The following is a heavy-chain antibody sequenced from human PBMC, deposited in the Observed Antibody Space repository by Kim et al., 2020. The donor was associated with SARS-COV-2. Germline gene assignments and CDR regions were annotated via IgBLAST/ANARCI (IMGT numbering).Heavy chain of an antibody. V-gene: IGHV3-11*05. Sequence: GGSLRLSCAASGFTFSDYYMSWIRQAPGKGLEWVSYISSSSSYTNYADSVKDRFTISRDNAKNSLYLQMNSLRAEDTAVYYCARGRGSGGMDVWGQGTTVTVTS. D-gene: IGHD3-16*01. CDR3: ARGRGSGGMDV. CDR2: ISSSSSYT. CDR1: GFTFSDYY. J-gene: IGHJ6*02.